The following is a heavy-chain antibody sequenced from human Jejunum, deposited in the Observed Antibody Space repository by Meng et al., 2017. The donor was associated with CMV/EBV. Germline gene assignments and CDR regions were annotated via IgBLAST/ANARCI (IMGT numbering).Heavy chain of an antibody. J-gene: IGHJ4*02. CDR3: APGFRSWSGSYSS. Sequence: VAGLLKPSETLSLTGAVMGAPVSGYWRAVRQPPGKGLEWIGEITHSGSTNYNVSLKSRVTISIDTSKNQFSLKLSSVTATDTAVYYCAPGFRSWSGSYSSWGQGTLVTVPS. CDR1: GAPVSGY. D-gene: IGHD1-26*01. CDR2: ITHSGST. V-gene: IGHV4-34*01.